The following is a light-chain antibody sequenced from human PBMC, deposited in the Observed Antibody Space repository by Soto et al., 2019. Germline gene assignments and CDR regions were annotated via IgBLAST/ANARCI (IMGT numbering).Light chain of an antibody. CDR3: HQRQSWPRT. J-gene: IGKJ1*01. CDR2: DIS. Sequence: ETLMTQSPATLSVSPGDRATLSCRASQSVSSNLAWYQQKPGQPPRLLIYDISTRATGIPTRFSGSGSGTEFTLTISSLQSEDFAVYYCHQRQSWPRTFGQGTKVDIK. CDR1: QSVSSN. V-gene: IGKV3D-15*01.